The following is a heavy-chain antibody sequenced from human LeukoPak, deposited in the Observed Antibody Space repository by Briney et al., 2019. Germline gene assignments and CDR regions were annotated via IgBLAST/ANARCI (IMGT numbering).Heavy chain of an antibody. CDR2: ISAYNGNT. CDR1: GYTFTSYS. CDR3: ARDPWQQLALYYYYGMDV. Sequence: VKVSCKASGYTFTSYSISWVRQAPGQGLEWMGWISAYNGNTNYAQKLQGRVAMTTDTSTSTAYMELRSLRSDDTAVYYCARDPWQQLALYYYYGMDVWGQGTTVTVSS. D-gene: IGHD6-13*01. J-gene: IGHJ6*02. V-gene: IGHV1-18*01.